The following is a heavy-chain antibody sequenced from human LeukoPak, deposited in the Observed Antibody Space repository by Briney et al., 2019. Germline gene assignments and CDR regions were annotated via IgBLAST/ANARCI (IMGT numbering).Heavy chain of an antibody. J-gene: IGHJ2*01. CDR2: IGTAGDT. Sequence: GGSLRLSCAASGFTLSSYAMSWVRQAPGKGLEWVSAIGTAGDTYYPGSVKGRFTISRENAKNSLYLQMNSLRAGDTAVYYCARVRKYSGYYSWYFDLWGRGTLVTVSS. CDR1: GFTLSSYA. D-gene: IGHD5-12*01. CDR3: ARVRKYSGYYSWYFDL. V-gene: IGHV3-13*01.